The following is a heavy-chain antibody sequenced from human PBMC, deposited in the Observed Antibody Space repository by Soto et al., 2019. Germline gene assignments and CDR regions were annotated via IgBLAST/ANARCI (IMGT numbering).Heavy chain of an antibody. V-gene: IGHV3-23*01. D-gene: IGHD3-22*01. CDR2: ISGSGGST. CDR3: AKDSYDSSGQRWFDP. CDR1: GFTFSSYA. J-gene: IGHJ5*02. Sequence: GGSLRLSCAASGFTFSSYAMSWVRQAPGKGLEWVSAISGSGGSTYYADSVKGRFTISRDNSKNTLYLQMNSMRAEDTAVYYCAKDSYDSSGQRWFDPWGQGTLVTVSS.